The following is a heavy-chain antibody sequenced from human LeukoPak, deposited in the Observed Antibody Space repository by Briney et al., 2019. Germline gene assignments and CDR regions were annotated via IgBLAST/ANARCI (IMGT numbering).Heavy chain of an antibody. D-gene: IGHD5-18*01. V-gene: IGHV3-30-3*01. Sequence: QPGGSLRLSCAASGFTFSTYVMYWVRQAPGKGLEWVAVISYDGNNKYYADSVKGRFTISRDNSKNTLYLHMNSLNTEDTAVYYCARADIGEYSYGYSLECWGQGTLVTVSS. CDR1: GFTFSTYV. CDR3: ARADIGEYSYGYSLEC. J-gene: IGHJ4*02. CDR2: ISYDGNNK.